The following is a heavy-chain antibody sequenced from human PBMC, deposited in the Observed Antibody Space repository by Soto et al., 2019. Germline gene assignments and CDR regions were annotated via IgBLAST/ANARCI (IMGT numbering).Heavy chain of an antibody. CDR3: ARDYNGAFDI. Sequence: PGGSLRLSCAASGFTFSTHSMNWVRQAPGKGLEWVSYISSGASTIYYADSVKGRFTISRDNAKNAVYLQMNSLRAEDTAVYYCARDYNGAFDIWGQGTMVTVSS. D-gene: IGHD3-10*01. CDR1: GFTFSTHS. CDR2: ISSGASTI. V-gene: IGHV3-48*04. J-gene: IGHJ3*02.